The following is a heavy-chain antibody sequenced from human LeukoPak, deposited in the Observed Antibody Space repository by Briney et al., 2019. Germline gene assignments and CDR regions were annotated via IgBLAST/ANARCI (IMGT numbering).Heavy chain of an antibody. Sequence: PGGSLRLSCAASGFTFSNYGMHWVRQAPGRGLEWVAVIWFDGSNKYYADSVKGRFTISRDNSKNTVYLQMNSLRGEDTAVYYCARAPGGHSYGANDAFHIWGQGTMVTVSS. V-gene: IGHV3-33*01. CDR1: GFTFSNYG. D-gene: IGHD5-18*01. CDR3: ARAPGGHSYGANDAFHI. CDR2: IWFDGSNK. J-gene: IGHJ3*02.